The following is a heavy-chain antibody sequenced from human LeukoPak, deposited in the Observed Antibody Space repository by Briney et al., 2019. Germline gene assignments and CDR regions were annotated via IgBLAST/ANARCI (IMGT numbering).Heavy chain of an antibody. J-gene: IGHJ6*03. V-gene: IGHV4-39*01. CDR2: IYYSGST. Sequence: PSETLSLTCTVSGGSISSSSYYWGWIRQPPGKGLEWIGSIYYSGSTYYNPSLKSRATISVDTSKNQFSLKLSSVTAADTAVYYCARCNSSYYDFWSGYSHMDVWGKGTTVTVSS. D-gene: IGHD3-3*01. CDR3: ARCNSSYYDFWSGYSHMDV. CDR1: GGSISSSSYY.